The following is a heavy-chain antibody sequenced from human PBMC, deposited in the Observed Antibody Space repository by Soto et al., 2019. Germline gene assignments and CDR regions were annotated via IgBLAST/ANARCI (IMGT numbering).Heavy chain of an antibody. CDR1: GYTFTDYY. V-gene: IGHV1-2*02. J-gene: IGHJ4*02. D-gene: IGHD2-2*01. CDR3: AIGGSPPVPAAGAFDH. Sequence: PAASVKVSCKGFGYTFTDYYMHWVRQAPGQGLEWMGWINPNSAATSYAENFQGRVTMTRDTSISTVYVELRRLTSDDTAVYYCAIGGSPPVPAAGAFDHWGQGTLVTVSS. CDR2: INPNSAAT.